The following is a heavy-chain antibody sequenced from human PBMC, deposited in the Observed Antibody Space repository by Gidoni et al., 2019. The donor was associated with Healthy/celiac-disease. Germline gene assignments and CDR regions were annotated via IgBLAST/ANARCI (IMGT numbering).Heavy chain of an antibody. V-gene: IGHV3-23*01. Sequence: EVQLLESGGGLVQPGGSLRPSCAASGFPFSSYAMSWVRQAPGKGLEWVSAISGSGGSTYYADSVKGRFTISRDNSKNTLYLQMNSLRAEDTAVYYCAKEHRAPDYGDYVGDRARHFDYWGQGTLVTVSS. CDR1: GFPFSSYA. J-gene: IGHJ4*02. CDR3: AKEHRAPDYGDYVGDRARHFDY. CDR2: ISGSGGST. D-gene: IGHD4-17*01.